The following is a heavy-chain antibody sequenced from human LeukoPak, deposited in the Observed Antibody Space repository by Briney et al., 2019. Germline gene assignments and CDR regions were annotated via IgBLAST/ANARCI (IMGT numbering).Heavy chain of an antibody. CDR1: GFAFSSYW. V-gene: IGHV3-7*01. CDR3: ARDSPGTNDIVVVPAAIWPLDGMDV. Sequence: GGSLRLSCAASGFAFSSYWMSWVRQAPGKGLEWVANIKQDGSEKYYVDSVKGRFTISRDNAKNSLYLQMNSLRAEDTAVYYCARDSPGTNDIVVVPAAIWPLDGMDVWGQGTTVTVSS. J-gene: IGHJ6*02. CDR2: IKQDGSEK. D-gene: IGHD2-2*01.